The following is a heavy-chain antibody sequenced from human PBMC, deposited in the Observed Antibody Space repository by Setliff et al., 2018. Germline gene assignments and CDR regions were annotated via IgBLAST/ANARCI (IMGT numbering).Heavy chain of an antibody. D-gene: IGHD3-16*01. Sequence: GASVKVSCKSSGGAFSSYAVSWVRQAPGQGLEWMGGLKPLFGTENYSQKFQGRVTISTDDSTTTAYMELRGLRYEDTAVYYCVAGGRYTLQKLPSFDHWGQGTLVTVSS. CDR3: VAGGRYTLQKLPSFDH. V-gene: IGHV1-69*05. CDR1: GGAFSSYA. J-gene: IGHJ4*02. CDR2: LKPLFGTE.